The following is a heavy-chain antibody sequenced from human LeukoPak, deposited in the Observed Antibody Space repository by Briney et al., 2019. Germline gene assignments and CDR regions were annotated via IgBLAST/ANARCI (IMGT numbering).Heavy chain of an antibody. CDR2: ISDSGGST. J-gene: IGHJ4*02. V-gene: IGHV3-23*01. CDR1: GFTFATYA. Sequence: GGSLRLSCAASGFTFATYAMSWVRQAQRKGLEWVSGISDSGGSTSYADSVKGRFTISRDNSKNTLYLQMNSLRAEDTAVYYCAKEPYTTSPYYYFDYWGQGTLVTVSS. CDR3: AKEPYTTSPYYYFDY. D-gene: IGHD2-2*02.